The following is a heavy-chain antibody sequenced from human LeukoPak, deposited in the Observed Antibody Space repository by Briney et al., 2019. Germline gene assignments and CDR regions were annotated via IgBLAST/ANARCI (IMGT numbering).Heavy chain of an antibody. CDR3: ARRPRGVIIKTWFDS. D-gene: IGHD3-10*01. J-gene: IGHJ5*01. CDR2: INHSGSA. CDR1: DGSFSGYY. V-gene: IGHV4-34*01. Sequence: PSETLSLSCAVYDGSFSGYYCSWIRHPPGKGLEGIGEINHSGSANYNPSLKSRVTILLDTSKNQFSLNLSSVTAADTAVYYCARRPRGVIIKTWFDSWGQGTLVTVSS.